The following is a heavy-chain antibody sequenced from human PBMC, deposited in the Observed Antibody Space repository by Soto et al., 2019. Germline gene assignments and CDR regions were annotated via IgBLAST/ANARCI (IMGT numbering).Heavy chain of an antibody. CDR1: GFTFTSND. V-gene: IGHV1-8*01. CDR3: SSGYSSGGYLGRDAFDN. CDR2: MNPNSGNT. D-gene: IGHD6-19*01. Sequence: ASVKASCKAPGFTFTSNDINLVGQATGQGLEWKGWMNPNSGNTGNAHKLQGRVTMTSNTSISTAYMELSRLRSEDPAVYYCSSGYSSGGYLGRDAFDNWGQGTMVTVSS. J-gene: IGHJ3*02.